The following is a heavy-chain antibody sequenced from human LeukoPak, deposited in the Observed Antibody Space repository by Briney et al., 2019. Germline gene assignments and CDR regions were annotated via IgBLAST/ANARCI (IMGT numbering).Heavy chain of an antibody. D-gene: IGHD2-15*01. CDR3: ARDRGSDDPIDY. Sequence: GGSLTLSCAASGFTFSSYGMHWVRQAPGKGLEWVAVIWYDGSNKYYADSVKGRFTISRDNSKNTLYLQMDSLRAEDTAVYSCARDRGSDDPIDYWGQGTLVTVSS. J-gene: IGHJ4*02. CDR1: GFTFSSYG. CDR2: IWYDGSNK. V-gene: IGHV3-33*01.